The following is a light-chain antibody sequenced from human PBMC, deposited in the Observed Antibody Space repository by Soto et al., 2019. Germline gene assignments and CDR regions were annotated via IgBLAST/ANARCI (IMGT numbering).Light chain of an antibody. V-gene: IGKV1-5*03. CDR3: QQYHTLYT. CDR1: QSISSW. CDR2: KTS. J-gene: IGKJ2*01. Sequence: IQMTQSPSTLSASVGDRVTITCRATQSISSWLAWYQQQPGKAPRLLIYKTSTLERRVPSSFSGRGAGPECALPSSSLQPDDITTYFCQQYHTLYTFGHPTKLEIK.